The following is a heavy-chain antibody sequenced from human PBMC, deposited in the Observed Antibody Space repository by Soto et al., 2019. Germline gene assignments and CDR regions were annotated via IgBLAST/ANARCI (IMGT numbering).Heavy chain of an antibody. V-gene: IGHV3-30*18. J-gene: IGHJ4*02. Sequence: QVQLVESGGGVVQPGRSLRLSCAASGFSFSSYGMHWVRQAPGKGLEWVAVISYDGSNKYYADSVKGRFTISRDNSKNTRYLQMNSLRADDTAVYYCAKTHPSQWLALDDWGQGTLVTVSS. D-gene: IGHD6-19*01. CDR3: AKTHPSQWLALDD. CDR2: ISYDGSNK. CDR1: GFSFSSYG.